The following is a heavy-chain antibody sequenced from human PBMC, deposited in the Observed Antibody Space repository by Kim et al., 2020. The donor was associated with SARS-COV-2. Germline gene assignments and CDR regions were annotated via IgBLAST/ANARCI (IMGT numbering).Heavy chain of an antibody. CDR2: IYYSGST. V-gene: IGHV4-39*01. J-gene: IGHJ4*02. Sequence: SETLSLTCTVSGGSISSSSYYWGWIRQPPGKGLEWIGSIYYSGSTYYNPSLKSRVTISVDTSKNQFSLKLSSVTAADTAVYYCARHLISGWYPFDYWGQG. CDR1: GGSISSSSYY. D-gene: IGHD6-19*01. CDR3: ARHLISGWYPFDY.